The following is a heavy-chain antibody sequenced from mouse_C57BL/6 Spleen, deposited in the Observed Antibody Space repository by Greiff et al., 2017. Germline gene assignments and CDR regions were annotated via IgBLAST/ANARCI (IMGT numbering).Heavy chain of an antibody. V-gene: IGHV5-4*01. J-gene: IGHJ3*01. CDR2: ISDGGSYT. Sequence: EVKLMESGGGLVKPGGSLKLSCAASGFTFSSYAMSWVRQTPEKRLEWVATISDGGSYTYYPDNVKGRFTISRDNAKNNLYLQMSHLKSEDTAMYYCARDQNDYDAGAWFAYWGQGTLVTVSA. CDR1: GFTFSSYA. D-gene: IGHD2-4*01. CDR3: ARDQNDYDAGAWFAY.